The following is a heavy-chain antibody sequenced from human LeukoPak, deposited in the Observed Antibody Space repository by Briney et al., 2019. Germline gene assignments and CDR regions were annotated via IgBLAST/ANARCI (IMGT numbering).Heavy chain of an antibody. CDR2: IYSDNT. D-gene: IGHD4/OR15-4a*01. CDR1: GFTVSSNY. Sequence: GGSLRLSCAASGFTVSSNYMSWVRQAPGKGLEWVSFIYSDNTHYSDSVKGRFTISRDNSKNTLYLQMNSLRAEDTAVYYCARRAGAYSHPYDYWGEGTLVTVSS. V-gene: IGHV3-53*01. J-gene: IGHJ4*02. CDR3: ARRAGAYSHPYDY.